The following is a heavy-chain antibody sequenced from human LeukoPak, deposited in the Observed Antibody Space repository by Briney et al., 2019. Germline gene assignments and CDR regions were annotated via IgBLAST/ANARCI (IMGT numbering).Heavy chain of an antibody. CDR3: ARHKDSGTYPLDS. CDR1: GGSISGHY. Sequence: SETLTLICTVSGGSISGHYWSWIRQPPGKGLEWIGWIHYSGSTRYNPSLKSRVSISVDTSKNQFSLKLSSVTAADTAVYYCARHKDSGTYPLDSWGQGTLVNVSS. D-gene: IGHD3-10*01. CDR2: IHYSGST. J-gene: IGHJ4*02. V-gene: IGHV4-59*08.